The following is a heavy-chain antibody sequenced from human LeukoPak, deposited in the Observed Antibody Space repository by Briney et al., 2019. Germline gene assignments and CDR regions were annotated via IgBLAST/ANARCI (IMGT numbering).Heavy chain of an antibody. CDR2: IYYSGST. Sequence: SETLSLTCTVSGGSISSYYWSWIRQPLGKGLEWIGYIYYSGSTNYNPSLKSRVTMSVDTSKNQFSLKLSSVTAADTAVYYCARSHNDFWSGYWFDPWGQGTLVTVSS. CDR3: ARSHNDFWSGYWFDP. J-gene: IGHJ5*02. V-gene: IGHV4-59*12. D-gene: IGHD3-3*01. CDR1: GGSISSYY.